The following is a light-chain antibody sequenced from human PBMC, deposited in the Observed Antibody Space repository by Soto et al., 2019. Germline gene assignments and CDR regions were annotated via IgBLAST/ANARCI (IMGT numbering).Light chain of an antibody. V-gene: IGKV1-39*01. J-gene: IGKJ5*01. CDR1: QPIPTY. CDR2: GAS. Sequence: DIQMIQSPSSLSAFVGERVTIICRASQPIPTYVNWYQQKPGKAPRLLIYGASTLQRGVPARFSGSGSGTDFTLSISSLLPEDSATYYCQQSFSALFTFGQGTRLEIK. CDR3: QQSFSALFT.